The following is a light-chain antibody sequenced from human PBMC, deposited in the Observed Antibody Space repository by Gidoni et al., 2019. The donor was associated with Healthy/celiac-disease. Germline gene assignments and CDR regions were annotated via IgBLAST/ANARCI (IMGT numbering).Light chain of an antibody. CDR1: SSDVGCYNY. J-gene: IGLJ3*02. Sequence: QSALTQPRSVSGSPGQSVTISCTGTSSDVGCYNYVSWYQQHPGTAPKLLIYDVSNRPSAVPFRFSGSKSGTTASLTLPGPQAEDEADYYCCSYAGSYTLFGGGTKLTVL. CDR2: DVS. CDR3: CSYAGSYTL. V-gene: IGLV2-11*01.